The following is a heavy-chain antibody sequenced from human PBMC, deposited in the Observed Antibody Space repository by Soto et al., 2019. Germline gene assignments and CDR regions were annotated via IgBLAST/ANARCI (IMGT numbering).Heavy chain of an antibody. CDR1: GFSLSNAGLG. V-gene: IGHV2-26*04. CDR3: ASTHSTSWYWFDP. D-gene: IGHD6-13*01. J-gene: IGHJ5*02. Sequence: QVTVKKSGPVLVKPTETLTLTCTVSGFSLSNAGLGVSWIRQPPGKALEWLAHIFSKDEKSYSPSLKSRLTLSEQPAKSQVGLTLTNMDPVDTATYYCASTHSTSWYWFDPWGQGTLVTVSS. CDR2: IFSKDEK.